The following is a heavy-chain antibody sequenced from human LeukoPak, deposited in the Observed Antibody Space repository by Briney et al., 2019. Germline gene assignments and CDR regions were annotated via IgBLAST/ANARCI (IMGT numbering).Heavy chain of an antibody. Sequence: GGSLRLSCAVSGFTFSGDWMHWVRQAPGKGLVWVSRSKSDGSSTSYADSVKGRFTISRDNAKNTLYLQMNSLRTEDTAVYYCARESPGATRDYWGQGTLVTVSS. V-gene: IGHV3-74*01. D-gene: IGHD1-26*01. CDR3: ARESPGATRDY. CDR2: SKSDGSST. CDR1: GFTFSGDW. J-gene: IGHJ4*02.